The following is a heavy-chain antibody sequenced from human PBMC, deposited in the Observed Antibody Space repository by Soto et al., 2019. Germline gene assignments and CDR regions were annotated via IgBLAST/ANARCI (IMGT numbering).Heavy chain of an antibody. D-gene: IGHD5-12*01. CDR1: GYTFTSYA. CDR3: AREGYDSYGMDV. CDR2: INAGSGNT. J-gene: IGHJ6*02. V-gene: IGHV1-3*01. Sequence: GASVKVSCKASGYTFTSYAMHWVRQAPGQRLEWMGWINAGSGNTNYSQKFQGRVTMTRDTSMSTAYMELSRLRSDDTAVYYCAREGYDSYGMDVWGQGTTVTVSS.